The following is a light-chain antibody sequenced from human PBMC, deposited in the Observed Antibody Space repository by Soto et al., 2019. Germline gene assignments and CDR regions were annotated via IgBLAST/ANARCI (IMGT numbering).Light chain of an antibody. CDR3: QHYYSYPT. V-gene: IGKV1-8*01. CDR1: QGISSY. Sequence: AIRMTQSPSSFSASTGDRVTITCRASQGISSYLAWYQQKPGKAPKLLIYAASTLQSGVPSRFSGSGSGTDFTLTISRLQSEDVANYYCQHYYSYPTFGQGTKVEIK. J-gene: IGKJ1*01. CDR2: AAS.